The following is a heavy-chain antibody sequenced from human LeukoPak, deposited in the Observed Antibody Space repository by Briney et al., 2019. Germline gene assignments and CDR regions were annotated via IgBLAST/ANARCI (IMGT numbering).Heavy chain of an antibody. J-gene: IGHJ4*02. Sequence: SVKVSCKASGGTFSSDAISWVRQAPRKELEWMGGIIPKLGTASYAQKFRGRVTITADESTTTVYMELSSLRSEDTAVYYCAKDFNGNYYSLRNYWGQGTLVTVSA. D-gene: IGHD1-26*01. CDR2: IIPKLGTA. CDR3: AKDFNGNYYSLRNY. CDR1: GGTFSSDA. V-gene: IGHV1-69*13.